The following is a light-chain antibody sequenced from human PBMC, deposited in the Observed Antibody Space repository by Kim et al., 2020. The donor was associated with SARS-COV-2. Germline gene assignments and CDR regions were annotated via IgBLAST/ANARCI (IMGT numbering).Light chain of an antibody. Sequence: EIVLPPSPGTLSLSPGERATLSCRASQSVSSSYLAWYQQKPGQAPRLLIYGASSRATGIPDRFSGSGSGTDFTLTISRLEPEDFAVYYCQQYGRSPRTFGQGTKGDSK. CDR3: QQYGRSPRT. CDR1: QSVSSSY. CDR2: GAS. J-gene: IGKJ1*01. V-gene: IGKV3-20*01.